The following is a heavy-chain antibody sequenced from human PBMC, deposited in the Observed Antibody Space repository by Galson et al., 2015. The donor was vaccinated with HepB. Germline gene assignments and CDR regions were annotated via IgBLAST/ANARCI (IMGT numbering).Heavy chain of an antibody. J-gene: IGHJ4*02. Sequence: SLRLSCAASGFTFSSYAMHWVRQAPGKGLEWVAVISYDGSNKYYADSVKGRFTISRDNSKNTLYLQMNSLRAEDTAVYYCARASIAVSWDWGQGTLVTVSS. D-gene: IGHD6-19*01. CDR2: ISYDGSNK. CDR3: ARASIAVSWD. V-gene: IGHV3-30*04. CDR1: GFTFSSYA.